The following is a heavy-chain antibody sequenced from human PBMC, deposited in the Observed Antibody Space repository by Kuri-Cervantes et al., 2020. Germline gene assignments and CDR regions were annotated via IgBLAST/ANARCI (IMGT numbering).Heavy chain of an antibody. V-gene: IGHV1-3*02. CDR3: ARESPRYDFWSGYYLESFLDY. CDR1: GYTFTSYA. Sequence: ASVKVSCKASGYTFTSYAMHWVRQAPGQRLEWMGWSNAGNGNTKYSQEFQGRVTITRDTSATTAYMELRSLRSDDTAVYYCARESPRYDFWSGYYLESFLDYWGQGTLVTVSS. CDR2: SNAGNGNT. J-gene: IGHJ4*02. D-gene: IGHD3-3*01.